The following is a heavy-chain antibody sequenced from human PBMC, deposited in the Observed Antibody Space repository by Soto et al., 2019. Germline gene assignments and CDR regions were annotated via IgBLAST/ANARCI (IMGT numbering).Heavy chain of an antibody. CDR2: ISAYNGNT. Sequence: ASVKVSCKASGYTFTSYGISWVRQAPGQGLEWMGWISAYNGNTNYAQKLQGRVTMTTDTSTSTAYTELRSLRSDDTAVYYCATSDVVVVADAFDIWGQGTMVTVSS. CDR1: GYTFTSYG. V-gene: IGHV1-18*01. D-gene: IGHD2-15*01. CDR3: ATSDVVVVADAFDI. J-gene: IGHJ3*02.